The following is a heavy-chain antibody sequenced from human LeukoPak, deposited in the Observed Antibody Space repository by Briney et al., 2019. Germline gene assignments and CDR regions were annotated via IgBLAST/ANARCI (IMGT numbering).Heavy chain of an antibody. CDR3: AKEWYYYDSSGYDY. Sequence: GGSLRLSCAASGFTFDDYGMSWVRQAPGKGLEWVSGINWNGGSTGYADSVKGRFTISRDNAKNSLYLQMNSLRAEDTAVYYCAKEWYYYDSSGYDYWGQGTLVTVSS. J-gene: IGHJ4*02. CDR2: INWNGGST. D-gene: IGHD3-22*01. V-gene: IGHV3-20*04. CDR1: GFTFDDYG.